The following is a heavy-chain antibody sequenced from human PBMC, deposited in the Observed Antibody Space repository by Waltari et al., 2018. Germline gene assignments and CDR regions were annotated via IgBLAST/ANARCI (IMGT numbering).Heavy chain of an antibody. V-gene: IGHV3-23*04. J-gene: IGHJ4*02. CDR1: TFTFRNYT. D-gene: IGHD6-13*01. Sequence: EVQLVESGGGLVQPGGSLRLSCASSTFTFRNYTMNWVRQAPGKGLEWVSGISGSGGSTSYAASVKGRFTISRDNSKNTLYLQMNSLRDEDSAVYYCARGELVLDFWGQGTLVTVSS. CDR3: ARGELVLDF. CDR2: ISGSGGST.